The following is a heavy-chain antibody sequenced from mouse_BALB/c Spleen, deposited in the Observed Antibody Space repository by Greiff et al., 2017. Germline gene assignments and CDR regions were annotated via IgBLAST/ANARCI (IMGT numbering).Heavy chain of an antibody. CDR1: GYTFSSYW. CDR3: ARGGLRGYFDV. V-gene: IGHV1-9*01. D-gene: IGHD2-4*01. Sequence: VQLQQSGAELMKPGASVKISCKATGYTFSSYWIEWVKQRPGHGLEWIGEILPGSGSTNYNEKFKGKATFTADTSSNTAYMQLSSLTSEDSAVYYWARGGLRGYFDVWGEGTTVTVSS. J-gene: IGHJ1*01. CDR2: ILPGSGST.